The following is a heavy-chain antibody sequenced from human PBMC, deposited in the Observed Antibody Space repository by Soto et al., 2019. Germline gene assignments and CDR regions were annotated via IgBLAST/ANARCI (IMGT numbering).Heavy chain of an antibody. CDR1: GFPFGSYW. Sequence: GGSLRLSCAASGFPFGSYWMHWVRQVPGKGLVWISLINYDGTYLTYADSVRGRFTISRDNAKNTLYLQMNSLRAEDTAVYYCTSDVFGVSHFWGQGTVVTVSS. J-gene: IGHJ4*02. D-gene: IGHD3-3*01. CDR3: TSDVFGVSHF. CDR2: INYDGTYL. V-gene: IGHV3-74*03.